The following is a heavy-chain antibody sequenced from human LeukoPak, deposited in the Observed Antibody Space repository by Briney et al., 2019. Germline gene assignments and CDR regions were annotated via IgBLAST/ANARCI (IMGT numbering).Heavy chain of an antibody. V-gene: IGHV4-59*01. CDR2: MYYSGST. J-gene: IGHJ3*02. D-gene: IGHD3-16*02. CDR1: GGSIATYY. CDR3: ARDYRLAAFDI. Sequence: SETLSLTCTVSGGSIATYYWSWIRQPPGKGLEWIGYMYYSGSTNYNPSLKSRVTTSVDTSKNQFSLNLTSVTAADTAVYYCARDYRLAAFDIWGQGTMVTVSS.